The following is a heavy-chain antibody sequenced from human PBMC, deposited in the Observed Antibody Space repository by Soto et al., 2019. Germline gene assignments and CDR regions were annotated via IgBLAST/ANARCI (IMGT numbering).Heavy chain of an antibody. J-gene: IGHJ4*02. CDR3: AKHPNPEYSSSWYV. CDR1: GFTFSSYG. Sequence: GGSLRLSCASSGFTFSSYGMHWVRQAPGKGLEWVAVISYDGSNKYYADSVKGRFTISRDNSKNTLYLQMNSLRAEDTAVYYCAKHPNPEYSSSWYVWGQGT. CDR2: ISYDGSNK. D-gene: IGHD6-13*01. V-gene: IGHV3-30*18.